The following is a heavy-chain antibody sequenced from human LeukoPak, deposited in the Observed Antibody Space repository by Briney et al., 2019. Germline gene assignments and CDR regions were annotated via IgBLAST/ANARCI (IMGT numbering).Heavy chain of an antibody. D-gene: IGHD6-13*01. V-gene: IGHV3-30-3*01. Sequence: GGSLRLSCAASGFTFSSYAMHWVRQAPGKGLEWVAVISYDGSNKYYADSVKGRFTISRDNSKNTLYLQMNSLTAEDAAVYYCARDRGNPKAAAGVYHSDYWGQGTLVTVSA. CDR2: ISYDGSNK. CDR3: ARDRGNPKAAAGVYHSDY. CDR1: GFTFSSYA. J-gene: IGHJ4*02.